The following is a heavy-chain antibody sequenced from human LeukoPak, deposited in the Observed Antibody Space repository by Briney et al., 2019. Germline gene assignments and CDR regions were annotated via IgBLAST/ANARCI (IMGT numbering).Heavy chain of an antibody. Sequence: AASVKVSCKASGYTFTSYGISWVRQAPGQGLEWMGWISAYNGNTNYAQKLQGRVTMTTDTSTSTAYMELSSLRSEDTAVYYCARGRSGSYPIYYYYGMDVWGQGTTVTVSS. J-gene: IGHJ6*02. D-gene: IGHD3-10*01. CDR3: ARGRSGSYPIYYYYGMDV. CDR2: ISAYNGNT. CDR1: GYTFTSYG. V-gene: IGHV1-18*01.